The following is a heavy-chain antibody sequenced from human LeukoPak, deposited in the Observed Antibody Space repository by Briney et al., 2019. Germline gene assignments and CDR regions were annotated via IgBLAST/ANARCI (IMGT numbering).Heavy chain of an antibody. D-gene: IGHD5-24*01. J-gene: IGHJ4*02. CDR3: ARHVIRTRWLQYALDY. CDR1: GGSISSSSYY. CDR2: IYYSGST. Sequence: TTSETLSLTCTVSGGSISSSSYYWGWIRQPPGKGLEWIGSIYYSGSTYYNPSLKSRVTISVDTSKDQFSLKLSSVTAADTAVYYCARHVIRTRWLQYALDYWGQGTLVTVSS. V-gene: IGHV4-39*01.